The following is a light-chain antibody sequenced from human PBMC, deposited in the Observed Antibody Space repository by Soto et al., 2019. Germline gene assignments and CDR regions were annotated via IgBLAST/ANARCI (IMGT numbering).Light chain of an antibody. V-gene: IGKV3D-15*01. CDR3: HHYGSSLRA. CDR2: GAS. CDR1: QSVNIY. J-gene: IGKJ1*01. Sequence: EIVMTQSPATLSGSPGERATLSCRASQSVNIYLAWYQQKPGQAPRLLIFGASSRATGIPARFSGSGSGTEFTLTISRLEPEDVAVYHCHHYGSSLRAFGQGTKVDIK.